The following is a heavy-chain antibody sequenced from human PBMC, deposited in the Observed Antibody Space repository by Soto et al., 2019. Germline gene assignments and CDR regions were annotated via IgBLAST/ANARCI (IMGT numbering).Heavy chain of an antibody. CDR3: ARVPHNFNWVPYGLDI. CDR1: GYIFTSYG. V-gene: IGHV1-18*04. J-gene: IGHJ6*02. CDR2: ISGYTGNP. D-gene: IGHD3-9*01. Sequence: QVQLVQSGAEVKKPGASVKVSCKGSGYIFTSYGFSWVRQAPGEGLEWMGWISGYTGNPEYGQKFQDRVTMTTNTSTRTAYMELRSLRSDDTAVSYCARVPHNFNWVPYGLDIWGQGTTVTVSS.